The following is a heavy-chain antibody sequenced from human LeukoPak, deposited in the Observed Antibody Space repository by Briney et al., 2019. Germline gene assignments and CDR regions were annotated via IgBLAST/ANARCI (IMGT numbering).Heavy chain of an antibody. CDR3: ARYLREIVVGFDY. CDR2: IYYSGST. D-gene: IGHD2-2*01. J-gene: IGHJ4*02. CDR1: GGSISSGDYY. V-gene: IGHV4-30-4*01. Sequence: SETLSLTCTVSGGSISSGDYYWSWIRQPSGKGLEWIGYIYYSGSTYYNPSLKSRVTISVDTSKNQFSLKLSSVTAADTAVYYCARYLREIVVGFDYWGQGTLVTVSS.